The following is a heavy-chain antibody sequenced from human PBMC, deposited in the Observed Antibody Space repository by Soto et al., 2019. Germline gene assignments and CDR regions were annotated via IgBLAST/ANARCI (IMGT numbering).Heavy chain of an antibody. CDR2: MNPYSGNT. CDR1: GYTFTTYD. D-gene: IGHD6-25*01. CDR3: ARRKERSGPHYFDY. V-gene: IGHV1-8*01. J-gene: IGHJ4*02. Sequence: ASVKVSCKASGYTFTTYDISWVRQATGQGLEWMGWMNPYSGNTGYAQKFQGIVTVTRNTSISTVYMELSGLRPDDTAVYYCARRKERSGPHYFDYWGQGSQVTVSS.